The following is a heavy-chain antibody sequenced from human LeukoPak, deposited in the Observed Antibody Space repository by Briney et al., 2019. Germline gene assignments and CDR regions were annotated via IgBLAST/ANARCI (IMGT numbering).Heavy chain of an antibody. CDR1: GGSFSGYY. CDR3: ARRPKYYYDSSGYYNMDV. D-gene: IGHD3-22*01. Sequence: PSETLSLTCAVYGGSFSGYYWSWLRQPPGKGLEWIGEINHSGSTNYNPSLKSRVTISVDTSKNQFSLKLSSVTAADTAVYYCARRPKYYYDSSGYYNMDVWGQGTTVTVSS. V-gene: IGHV4-34*01. J-gene: IGHJ6*02. CDR2: INHSGST.